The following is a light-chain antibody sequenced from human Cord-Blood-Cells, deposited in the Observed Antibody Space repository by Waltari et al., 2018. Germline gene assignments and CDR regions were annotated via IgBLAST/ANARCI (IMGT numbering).Light chain of an antibody. Sequence: DIVLTQSPDSLAVSLGERATTNCKSSQSVLYSSNNQNYLAWYQQKPGQPPKLLIYWASTRESGVPDRFSGSGSGTDFTLTISSLQAEDVAVYYCQQYYSTPLTFGGGTKVEIK. CDR3: QQYYSTPLT. J-gene: IGKJ4*01. CDR2: WAS. CDR1: QSVLYSSNNQNY. V-gene: IGKV4-1*01.